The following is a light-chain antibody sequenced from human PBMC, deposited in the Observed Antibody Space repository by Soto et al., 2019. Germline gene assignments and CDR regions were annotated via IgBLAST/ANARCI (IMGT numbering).Light chain of an antibody. V-gene: IGLV1-51*01. CDR3: GTWDSSLSAYV. J-gene: IGLJ1*01. Sequence: QSALTQPASVSGSPGQSITISCTGTSSDVGGYNYVSWYQQLPGTAPKLLIYDNNKRPSGIPDRFSGSKSGTSATVGITGLQTGDEADYYCGTWDSSLSAYVFGTGTKVTVL. CDR2: DNN. CDR1: SSDVGGYNY.